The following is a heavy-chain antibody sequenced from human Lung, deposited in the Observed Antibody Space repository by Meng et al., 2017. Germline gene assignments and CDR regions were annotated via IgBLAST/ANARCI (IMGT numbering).Heavy chain of an antibody. CDR1: GGSISTFF. Sequence: SDTLSLTCTVSGGSISTFFWNWIRQSPQKGLEWIGYVYYTGSSKYSPSLESRLTLSVDTTKNELSLRLNSVTAADTAIYYCARGFRGSTSFQYGLDVWGQGTTVTVSS. V-gene: IGHV4-59*01. D-gene: IGHD2-2*01. CDR2: VYYTGSS. J-gene: IGHJ6*02. CDR3: ARGFRGSTSFQYGLDV.